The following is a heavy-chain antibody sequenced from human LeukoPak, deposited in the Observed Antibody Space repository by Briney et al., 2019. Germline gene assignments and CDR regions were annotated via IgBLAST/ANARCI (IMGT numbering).Heavy chain of an antibody. D-gene: IGHD6-19*01. CDR1: GGSISSGSYY. CDR3: ARHGLSAVAVFYYFDY. Sequence: SQTLSLTCTVSGGSISSGSYYWSWIRQPPGKGLEWIGSIYYSGSTYYNPSLKSRVTISVDTSKNQFSLKLSSVTAADTAVYYCARHGLSAVAVFYYFDYWGQGTLVTVSS. J-gene: IGHJ4*02. CDR2: IYYSGST. V-gene: IGHV4-39*01.